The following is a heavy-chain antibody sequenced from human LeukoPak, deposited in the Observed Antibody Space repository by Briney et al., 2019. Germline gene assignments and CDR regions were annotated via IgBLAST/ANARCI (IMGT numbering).Heavy chain of an antibody. Sequence: GGSLRLSCAASGFTVSSNYMSWVRQAPGKGLEWVSVIYSGGSTYYADSVKGRFTISRDNSKNTLYLQMNSLRAEDTAVYYCARARGNIPEGLRDCSSTSCHPYYFDYWGQGTLVTVSS. V-gene: IGHV3-53*01. CDR3: ARARGNIPEGLRDCSSTSCHPYYFDY. J-gene: IGHJ4*02. D-gene: IGHD2-2*01. CDR2: IYSGGST. CDR1: GFTVSSNY.